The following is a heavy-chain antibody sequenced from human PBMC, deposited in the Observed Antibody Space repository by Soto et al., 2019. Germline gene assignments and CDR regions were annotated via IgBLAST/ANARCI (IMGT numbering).Heavy chain of an antibody. V-gene: IGHV4-31*03. D-gene: IGHD3-22*01. J-gene: IGHJ3*02. CDR3: ARARVYYYDSSGSPADAFDI. CDR2: IYYSGST. CDR1: GGSIGSGGYY. Sequence: SETLSLTCTVSGGSIGSGGYYWSWIRQHPGKGLEWIGYIYYSGSTYYNPSLKSRVTISVDTSKNQFSLKLSSVTAADTAVYYCARARVYYYDSSGSPADAFDIWGQGTMVTVSS.